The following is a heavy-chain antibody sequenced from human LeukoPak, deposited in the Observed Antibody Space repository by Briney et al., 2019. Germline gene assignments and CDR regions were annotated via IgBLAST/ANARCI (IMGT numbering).Heavy chain of an antibody. D-gene: IGHD6-13*01. J-gene: IGHJ6*02. Sequence: GGSLRLSCAASGFTFSSYTISWVRQAPGKGLEWVSSITGSDSSTYYADSVKGRFTISRDNSKNTLYLQMNSLRAEDTAVYYCARDFKNSRGYSSSWYRRGGDGMDAWGQGTTVTVSS. CDR1: GFTFSSYT. CDR3: ARDFKNSRGYSSSWYRRGGDGMDA. CDR2: ITGSDSST. V-gene: IGHV3-23*01.